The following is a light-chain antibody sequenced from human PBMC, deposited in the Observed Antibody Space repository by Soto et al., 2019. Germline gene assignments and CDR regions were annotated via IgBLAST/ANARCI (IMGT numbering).Light chain of an antibody. V-gene: IGKV3-15*01. J-gene: IGKJ1*01. CDR1: QSVGSN. CDR3: QLYTNWPPCT. CDR2: GAF. Sequence: EVVVTQSPVALSVSPGERATLSCRASQSVGSNLAWYQQKPGQAPRHLIYGAFIRATGLPARFSGSGSGTEFTLTISSLQSEDVAVYYCQLYTNWPPCTFGQGTKVDIK.